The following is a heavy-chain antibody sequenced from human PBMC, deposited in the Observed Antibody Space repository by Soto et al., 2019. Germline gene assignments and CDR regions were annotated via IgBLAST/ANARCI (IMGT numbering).Heavy chain of an antibody. J-gene: IGHJ4*02. CDR1: GLSLSTSGMC. V-gene: IGHV2-70*01. D-gene: IGHD1-26*01. CDR3: ARIKWVSGSYDRPFDF. Sequence: VSGPTLVNPTQTLTLTCTFSGLSLSTSGMCVSWIRQPPGKALEWLALIDWDDDKYYSTSLKTRLTISKDTSKNQVVLTMTNMDPVDTATYYCARIKWVSGSYDRPFDFWGRGTLVTVSS. CDR2: IDWDDDK.